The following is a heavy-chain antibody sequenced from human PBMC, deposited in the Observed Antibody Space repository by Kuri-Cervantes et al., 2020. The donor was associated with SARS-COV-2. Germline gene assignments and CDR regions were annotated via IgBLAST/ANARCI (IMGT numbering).Heavy chain of an antibody. Sequence: SETLSLTCTVSGGSISSYYWSWIRRPPGKGLEWIGYIYYSGSTNYNPSLKSRVTISVDTSKNQFSLKLSSVTAADTAVYYCARKIPYCSGGSCYSGWFDPWGQGTLVTVSS. CDR3: ARKIPYCSGGSCYSGWFDP. J-gene: IGHJ5*02. CDR2: IYYSGST. CDR1: GGSISSYY. D-gene: IGHD2-15*01. V-gene: IGHV4-59*01.